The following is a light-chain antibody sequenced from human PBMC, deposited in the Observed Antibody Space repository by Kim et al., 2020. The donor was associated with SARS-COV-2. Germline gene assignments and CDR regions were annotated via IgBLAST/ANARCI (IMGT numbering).Light chain of an antibody. CDR1: QDIRKH. Sequence: ASVGDRVTITCRASQDIRKHLAWFQQRPGKAPNSLIYAASSLHSGVPSRFSGSGSGTDFTLTISSLQPEDFATYYCHQYNSYPPTFGQGTRLEIK. J-gene: IGKJ5*01. CDR3: HQYNSYPPT. CDR2: AAS. V-gene: IGKV1-16*01.